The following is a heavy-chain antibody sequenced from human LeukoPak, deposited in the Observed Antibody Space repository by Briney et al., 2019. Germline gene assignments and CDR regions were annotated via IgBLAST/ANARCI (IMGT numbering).Heavy chain of an antibody. V-gene: IGHV3-7*03. D-gene: IGHD4-23*01. J-gene: IGHJ3*02. CDR2: IKQDGSEK. CDR1: GFTFSSYW. CDR3: ARAYGGNSIGHAFDI. Sequence: GGSLRLSCAASGFTFSSYWMSWVRQAPGKGLEWVANIKQDGSEKYYVDSVKGRFTISRDNAKNSLYLQMNSLRAEDTAVYYCARAYGGNSIGHAFDIWGQGTMVTVSS.